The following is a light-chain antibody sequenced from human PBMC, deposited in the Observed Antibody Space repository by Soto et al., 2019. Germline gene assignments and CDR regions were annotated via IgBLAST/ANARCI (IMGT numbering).Light chain of an antibody. V-gene: IGLV1-51*02. CDR1: SSNIGSND. CDR2: ENS. J-gene: IGLJ1*01. CDR3: GTWDSSLIAL. Sequence: QSVLTQPHSVSAAPGQKVTISCSGNSSNIGSNDVSWYQQLPGKAPKLLIYENSQRPSGIPDRFSGSKSGTSATLGITGLQTGDEADYYCGTWDSSLIALFGTGTKVTVL.